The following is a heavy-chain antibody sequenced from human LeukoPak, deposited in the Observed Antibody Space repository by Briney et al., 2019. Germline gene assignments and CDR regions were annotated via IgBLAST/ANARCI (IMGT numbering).Heavy chain of an antibody. CDR1: GGSISSYY. Sequence: SETLSLTCTVSGGSISSYYWSWIRQPPGKGLEWIGYIYYSGSTNYNPSLKSRVTISVDTSKNQFSLKLSSVTAADTAVYYCARSRAYDYHFDNWGQGTLVTVSS. D-gene: IGHD5-12*01. J-gene: IGHJ4*02. CDR2: IYYSGST. V-gene: IGHV4-59*01. CDR3: ARSRAYDYHFDN.